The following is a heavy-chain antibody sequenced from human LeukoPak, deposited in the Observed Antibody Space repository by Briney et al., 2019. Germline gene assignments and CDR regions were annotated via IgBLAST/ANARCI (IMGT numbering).Heavy chain of an antibody. J-gene: IGHJ4*02. Sequence: GGSLRLSCAASGFTLSRYWMSWVRQAPGKGLEWVADIKQDGSEKYYVDSVKGRFTISRDNAKKFLYLQMNSLRVEDTAVYYCARGSGSFDYWGQRTLVTVSS. CDR1: GFTLSRYW. CDR2: IKQDGSEK. CDR3: ARGSGSFDY. D-gene: IGHD2-15*01. V-gene: IGHV3-7*01.